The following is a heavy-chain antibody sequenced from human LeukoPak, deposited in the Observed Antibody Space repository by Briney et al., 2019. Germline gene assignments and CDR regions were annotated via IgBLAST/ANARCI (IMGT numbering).Heavy chain of an antibody. CDR3: AREYEQSFDY. J-gene: IGHJ4*02. V-gene: IGHV3-23*01. CDR1: AFTFSSYG. CDR2: ISPSGGNT. D-gene: IGHD1/OR15-1a*01. Sequence: GGSLRLSCAASAFTFSSYGMNWVRQAPGKGLEWVSAISPSGGNTYYADSVRGRLSISRDNSKNTLYLQVNSLRAEDTAVYYCAREYEQSFDYWGQGTLVTVSS.